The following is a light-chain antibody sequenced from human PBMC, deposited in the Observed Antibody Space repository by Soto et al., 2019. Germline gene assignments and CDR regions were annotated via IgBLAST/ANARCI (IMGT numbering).Light chain of an antibody. Sequence: QSALTQPPSASGSPGQSVTISCTGTSSDIGDWNYVSWYQQHPGKAPKLMIYDVSKRPSGVPDRFSGSKSGNTASLTVSGLQAEDEADYYCSSYAGSNNYVFGAGTKVIVL. J-gene: IGLJ1*01. V-gene: IGLV2-8*01. CDR2: DVS. CDR3: SSYAGSNNYV. CDR1: SSDIGDWNY.